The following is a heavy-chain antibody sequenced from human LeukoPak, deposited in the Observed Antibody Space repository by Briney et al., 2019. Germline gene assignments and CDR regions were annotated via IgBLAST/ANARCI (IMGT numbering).Heavy chain of an antibody. CDR2: IKQDGSEK. V-gene: IGHV3-7*01. CDR3: ARDGDSSSWPHRNWFDP. J-gene: IGHJ5*02. Sequence: GGSLRLSCAASGFTFSSYWMSWVRQAPGKGLEWVANIKQDGSEKYYVDSVKGRFTISRDNAKNSLYLQMNSLRAEDTAVYYCARDGDSSSWPHRNWFDPWGQGTLVTVSS. D-gene: IGHD6-13*01. CDR1: GFTFSSYW.